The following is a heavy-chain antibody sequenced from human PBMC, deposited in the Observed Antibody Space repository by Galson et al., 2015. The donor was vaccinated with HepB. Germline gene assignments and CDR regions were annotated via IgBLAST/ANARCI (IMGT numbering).Heavy chain of an antibody. V-gene: IGHV3-30*04. J-gene: IGHJ4*02. Sequence: SLRLSCAASGSNFSRSALHWVRQAPGKGLEWVAFSSNDGSNEDYAGSVKGRFTISRDNSKNTLYLQMNTLKPEDTAVYYCAREKITMLRGVFGSGKRFDSWGQGTLVAVSS. CDR3: AREKITMLRGVFGSGKRFDS. D-gene: IGHD3-10*01. CDR2: SSNDGSNE. CDR1: GSNFSRSA.